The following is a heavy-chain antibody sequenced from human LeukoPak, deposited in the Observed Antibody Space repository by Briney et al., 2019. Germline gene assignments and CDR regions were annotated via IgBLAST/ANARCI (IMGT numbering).Heavy chain of an antibody. CDR2: IYHSGST. Sequence: ASETLSLTCTVSGGSISSYYWSWIRQPPGKGLEWNGYIYHSGSTYYNPSLKSRVTISVDRSKNQFSLKLSSVTAADTAVYYCARDRIDFEGEENAFDIWGQGTMVTVSS. V-gene: IGHV4-59*12. CDR1: GGSISSYY. CDR3: ARDRIDFEGEENAFDI. J-gene: IGHJ3*02. D-gene: IGHD3-3*01.